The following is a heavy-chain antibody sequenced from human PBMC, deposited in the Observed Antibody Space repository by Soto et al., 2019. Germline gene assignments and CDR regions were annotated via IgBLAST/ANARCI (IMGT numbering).Heavy chain of an antibody. Sequence: RASVKVSCKASGYTFTSYGISWVRQAPGQGLEWMGWISAYNGNTNYAQKLQGRVTMTTDTSTSTAYMELRSLRSDDTAVYYCARDVIVGATKGFDYWGQGTPVTVSS. V-gene: IGHV1-18*01. D-gene: IGHD1-26*01. CDR2: ISAYNGNT. CDR3: ARDVIVGATKGFDY. J-gene: IGHJ4*02. CDR1: GYTFTSYG.